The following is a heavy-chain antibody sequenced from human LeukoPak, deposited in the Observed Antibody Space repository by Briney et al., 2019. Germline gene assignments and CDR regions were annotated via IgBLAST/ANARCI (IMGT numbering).Heavy chain of an antibody. J-gene: IGHJ5*02. CDR3: ASDVSQQLVLDNWFDP. CDR2: INPNSGGT. CDR1: GYTFTGYY. D-gene: IGHD6-13*01. V-gene: IGHV1-2*06. Sequence: GASVKVSCKASGYTFTGYYMHWVRQAPGQGREWRGRINPNSGGTNYAQTFQGRVTMTRDTSISTPYMELSSLRSNDTAVYYCASDVSQQLVLDNWFDPWGQGTLVTVSS.